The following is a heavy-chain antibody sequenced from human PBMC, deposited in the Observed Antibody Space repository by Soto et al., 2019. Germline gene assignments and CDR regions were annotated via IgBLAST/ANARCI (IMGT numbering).Heavy chain of an antibody. Sequence: QERLVQSGAEVRKPGSSVKVSCKVTGGTSTRYAINWVRQAPGQGLEWMGGIVPMFGTSKYAQKLQDRRTITADTSTNTAYMDLRSLSSEDTAVNFCAREGYTSSSTHSFLDSWGQGILVTVSS. CDR2: IVPMFGTS. CDR3: AREGYTSSSTHSFLDS. V-gene: IGHV1-69*06. J-gene: IGHJ4*02. D-gene: IGHD6-6*01. CDR1: GGTSTRYA.